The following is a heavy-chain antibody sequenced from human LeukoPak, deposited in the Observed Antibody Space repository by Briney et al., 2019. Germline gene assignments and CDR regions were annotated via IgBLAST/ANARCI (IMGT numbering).Heavy chain of an antibody. CDR1: GYTFTGFY. D-gene: IGHD6-13*01. CDR2: INPNSGGT. J-gene: IGHJ3*01. Sequence: ASVKVSCKASGYTFTGFYMHWVRQAPGQGLEWMGWINPNSGGTNYAQKFQGRVTMTRDTSITTAYMDLSRLRSDDTAVYYCATWSSSWSAFDLWGQGTMVTVSS. CDR3: ATWSSSWSAFDL. V-gene: IGHV1-2*02.